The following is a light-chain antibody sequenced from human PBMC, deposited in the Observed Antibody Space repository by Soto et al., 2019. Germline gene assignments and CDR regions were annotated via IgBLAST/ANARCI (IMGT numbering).Light chain of an antibody. J-gene: IGKJ5*01. CDR3: QQHDILPIT. CDR2: GAS. Sequence: DIVLTQSPATLSLSPGARPPLYCGASQRVSGGFLAWYQKKPGQAPRLLISGASRRGTGIPDRFSGAGSGTDFTLTISRLEPEDFALYYCQQHDILPITFGQGTRLEIK. V-gene: IGKV3-20*01. CDR1: QRVSGGF.